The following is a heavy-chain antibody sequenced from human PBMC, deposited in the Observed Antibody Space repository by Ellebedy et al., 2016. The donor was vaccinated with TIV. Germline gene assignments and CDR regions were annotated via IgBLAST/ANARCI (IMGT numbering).Heavy chain of an antibody. CDR1: GGTFNTSG. CDR3: AREGGRYWNPQNWFDP. CDR2: IIPILGTS. J-gene: IGHJ5*02. Sequence: ASVKVSCXASGGTFNTSGITWVRQAPGQGLEWMGGIIPILGTSNFAQKFRDRVTITAHESTNTAYIELSSLTSEDTAVYFCAREGGRYWNPQNWFDPWGQGTLVTVSS. D-gene: IGHD6-19*01. V-gene: IGHV1-69*13.